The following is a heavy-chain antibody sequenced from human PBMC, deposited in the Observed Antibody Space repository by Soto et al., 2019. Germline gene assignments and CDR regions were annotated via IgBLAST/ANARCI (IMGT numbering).Heavy chain of an antibody. Sequence: EVQLLESGGGLVQPGGSLRLSCTTSGFPFSSYAMSWVRQAPGRGPEWVATIFGSGDTTYYGDSVKGRFTISRDNFKSTLFLQMNILTADDTAVYYCAKRRLSTGPLGLFEYWGQGTLVTVSS. J-gene: IGHJ4*02. V-gene: IGHV3-23*01. D-gene: IGHD1-1*01. CDR3: AKRRLSTGPLGLFEY. CDR1: GFPFSSYA. CDR2: IFGSGDTT.